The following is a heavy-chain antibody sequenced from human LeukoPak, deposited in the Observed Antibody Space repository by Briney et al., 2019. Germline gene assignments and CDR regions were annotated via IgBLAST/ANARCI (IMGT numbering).Heavy chain of an antibody. CDR1: GGSFSGYY. D-gene: IGHD1-26*01. V-gene: IGHV4-34*01. J-gene: IGHJ4*02. Sequence: SETLSLTCAVYGGSFSGYYWSWIRQPPGKGLEWIGEINHSGSTNYNPSLKSRVTISVHTSKNQFSLKLSSVTAADTAVYYCARGGGSYFSDYWGQGTLVTVSS. CDR2: INHSGST. CDR3: ARGGGSYFSDY.